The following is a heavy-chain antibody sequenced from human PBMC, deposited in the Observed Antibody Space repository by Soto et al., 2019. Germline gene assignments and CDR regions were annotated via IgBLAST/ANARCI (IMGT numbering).Heavy chain of an antibody. CDR1: GFSVTANY. CDR2: IYSGGST. D-gene: IGHD3-10*01. V-gene: IGHV3-53*01. J-gene: IGHJ6*02. CDR3: AKIWGYYGSGTYSIRGSSYYGMDV. Sequence: PGGSLRLSCEVSGFSVTANYMSWVRQAPGKGLEWVSVIYSGGSTYYIDSVKGRFSISRDISKNTLYLQMNSLRAEDTAVYYCAKIWGYYGSGTYSIRGSSYYGMDVWGQGTTVTVSS.